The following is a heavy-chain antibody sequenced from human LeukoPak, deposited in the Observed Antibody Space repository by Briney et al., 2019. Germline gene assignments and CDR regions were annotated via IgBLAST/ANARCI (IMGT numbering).Heavy chain of an antibody. J-gene: IGHJ3*01. CDR1: GFTFSSYA. V-gene: IGHV3-23*01. CDR3: GRDPNGDYIGAFEF. CDR2: IRGSTHYT. Sequence: GGSLRLSCAASGFTFSSYAMTWVRQAPGKGLEWVSSIRGSTHYTSCADSVQGRFTMSRDNYQNTPYLQMNRLRAEDTAIYYCGRDPNGDYIGAFEFWGRGTLVTVSS. D-gene: IGHD4-17*01.